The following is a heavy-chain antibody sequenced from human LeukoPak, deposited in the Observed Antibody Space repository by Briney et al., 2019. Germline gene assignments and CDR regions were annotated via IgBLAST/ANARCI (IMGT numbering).Heavy chain of an antibody. CDR2: IYYSRST. V-gene: IGHV4-39*01. CDR1: GGSISSSSYY. J-gene: IGHJ4*02. D-gene: IGHD1-26*01. Sequence: PSETLSLTCAVSGGSISSSSYYWGWIRQPPGKGLEWIGSIYYSRSTYYNPSLKSRVTISVDTSKNQFSLKLSSVTAADTAVYYCARHWNRGSRDYWGQGTLVTVSS. CDR3: ARHWNRGSRDY.